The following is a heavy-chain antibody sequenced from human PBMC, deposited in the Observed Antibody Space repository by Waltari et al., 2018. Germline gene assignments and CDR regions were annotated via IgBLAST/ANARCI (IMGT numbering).Heavy chain of an antibody. CDR1: EYTFTSSY. CDR3: ALDTGALWMDV. D-gene: IGHD2-21*01. CDR2: INPSGGST. Sequence: QVQLVQSGAEVKKPGASVKISCKTSEYTFTSSYIHWVRQAPGQGLEWMGIINPSGGSTIYAQKFQGRVTMTRDTSTSTVYMELSSLRFDDTAVYYCALDTGALWMDVWGQGTTVTVSS. V-gene: IGHV1-46*01. J-gene: IGHJ6*02.